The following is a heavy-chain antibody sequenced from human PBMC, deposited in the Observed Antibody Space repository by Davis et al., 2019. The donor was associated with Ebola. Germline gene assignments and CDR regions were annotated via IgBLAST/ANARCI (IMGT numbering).Heavy chain of an antibody. J-gene: IGHJ6*02. CDR3: ARLAGSGSYYIDGMDV. V-gene: IGHV5-51*01. D-gene: IGHD3-10*01. CDR2: IYPGDSDT. Sequence: KVSCKASGYTFTSYGISWVRQAPGQGLEWMGIIYPGDSDTRYSPSFQGQVTISADKSISTAYLQWSSLKASDTAMYYCARLAGSGSYYIDGMDVWGQGTTVTVSS. CDR1: GYTFTSYG.